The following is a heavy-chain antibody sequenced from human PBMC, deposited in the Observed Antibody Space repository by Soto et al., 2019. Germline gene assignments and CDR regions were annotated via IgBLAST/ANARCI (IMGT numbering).Heavy chain of an antibody. Sequence: GGSLRLSCAASGFTFSSYGMHWVRQAPGKGLEWVAVISYDGSNKYYADSVKGRFTISRDNSKNTLYLQMNSLRAEDTAVYYCAKTAQKLDWNQYYFDYWGQGTLVTVSS. J-gene: IGHJ4*02. CDR3: AKTAQKLDWNQYYFDY. CDR2: ISYDGSNK. V-gene: IGHV3-30*18. CDR1: GFTFSSYG. D-gene: IGHD1-1*01.